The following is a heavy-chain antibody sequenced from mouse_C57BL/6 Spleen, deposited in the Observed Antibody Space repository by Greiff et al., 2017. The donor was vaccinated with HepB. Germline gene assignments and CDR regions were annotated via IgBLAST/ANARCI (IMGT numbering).Heavy chain of an antibody. CDR2: IRSKSNNYAT. D-gene: IGHD4-1*01. CDR3: VRANWYGAWFAY. J-gene: IGHJ3*01. CDR1: GFSFNTYA. Sequence: EVHLVESGGGLVQPKGSLKLSCAASGFSFNTYAMNWVRQAPGKGLEWVARIRSKSNNYATYYADSVKDRFTISRDDSESMLYLQMNNLKTEDTAMYYCVRANWYGAWFAYWGQGTLVTVSA. V-gene: IGHV10-1*01.